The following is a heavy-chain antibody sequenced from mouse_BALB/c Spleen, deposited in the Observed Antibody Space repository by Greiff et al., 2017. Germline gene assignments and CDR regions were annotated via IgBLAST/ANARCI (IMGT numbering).Heavy chain of an antibody. D-gene: IGHD1-1*01. CDR2: IWAGGST. V-gene: IGHV2-9*02. CDR3: ARVPYYGSSYEWYFDV. CDR1: GFSLTSYG. J-gene: IGHJ1*01. Sequence: QVQLKESGPGLVAPSQSLSITCTVSGFSLTSYGVHWVRQPPGKGLEWLGVIWAGGSTNYNSALMSRLSISKDNSKSQVFLKMNSLQTDDTAMYYCARVPYYGSSYEWYFDVWGAGTTVTVSS.